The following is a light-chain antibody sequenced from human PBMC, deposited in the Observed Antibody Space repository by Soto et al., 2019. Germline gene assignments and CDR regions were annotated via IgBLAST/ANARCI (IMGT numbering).Light chain of an antibody. Sequence: QSALTQPASVSGSPGQSITISCSGSSSDVGSYNLVSWYQQYPGKAPKLTIYEDTKRPSGVSNRFSGSKSSNTASLTISGLQAEDEADYYCCSYAGSSTWVFGGGTKLTVL. V-gene: IGLV2-23*01. J-gene: IGLJ3*02. CDR2: EDT. CDR1: SSDVGSYNL. CDR3: CSYAGSSTWV.